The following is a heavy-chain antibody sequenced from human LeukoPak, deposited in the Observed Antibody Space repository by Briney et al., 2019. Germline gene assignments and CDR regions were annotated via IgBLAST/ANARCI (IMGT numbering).Heavy chain of an antibody. V-gene: IGHV3-30*04. J-gene: IGHJ5*02. Sequence: GRSLRLSCAASGFTFSSYAMHWVRQAPGKGLEWVAVISYDGSNKYYADSVKGRFTISRDNPKNTLYLQMNSLRAEDTAVYYCARDQNYDILTGYPSGWFDPWGQGTLVTVSS. CDR1: GFTFSSYA. CDR3: ARDQNYDILTGYPSGWFDP. CDR2: ISYDGSNK. D-gene: IGHD3-9*01.